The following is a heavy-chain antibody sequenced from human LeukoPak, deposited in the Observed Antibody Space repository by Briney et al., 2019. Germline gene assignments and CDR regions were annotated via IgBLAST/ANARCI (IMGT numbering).Heavy chain of an antibody. D-gene: IGHD3-9*01. CDR3: ARESEWYYDILTGHYYYYGMDV. CDR1: GYTLTELS. CDR2: FDPEDGET. V-gene: IGHV1-24*01. Sequence: ASVKVSCKVSGYTLTELSMHWVRQAPGKGLEWMGGFDPEDGETIYAQKFQGRVTITADKSTSTAYMELSSLRSEDTAVYYCARESEWYYDILTGHYYYYGMDVWGQGTTVTVSS. J-gene: IGHJ6*02.